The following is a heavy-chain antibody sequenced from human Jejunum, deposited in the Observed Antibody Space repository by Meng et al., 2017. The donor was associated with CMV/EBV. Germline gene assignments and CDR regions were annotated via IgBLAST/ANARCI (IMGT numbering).Heavy chain of an antibody. CDR1: FIFSIDR. J-gene: IGHJ4*02. Sequence: FIFSIDRMNWVRQVPGKGLGWVSYISSMSATMYYTDSVRGRFTISRDDAKNSLYLHMNNLRAEDTGIYYCARDVTILGRVQTFDSWGQGTLVTVSS. CDR3: ARDVTILGRVQTFDS. D-gene: IGHD3-3*01. CDR2: ISSMSATM. V-gene: IGHV3-48*04.